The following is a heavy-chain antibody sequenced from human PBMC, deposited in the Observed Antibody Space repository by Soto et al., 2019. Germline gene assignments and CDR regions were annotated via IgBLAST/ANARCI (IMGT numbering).Heavy chain of an antibody. D-gene: IGHD3-9*01. CDR1: GFTFSSYA. J-gene: IGHJ4*02. CDR3: ARDPGGTYFAEWTYYFDY. Sequence: PGGSLRLSCAASGFTFSSYAMHWVRQAPGKGLEWVAVISYDGSNKYYADSVKGRFTISRDNSKNTLYLQMNSLRAEDTAVYYCARDPGGTYFAEWTYYFDYWGQGTLVTVSS. CDR2: ISYDGSNK. V-gene: IGHV3-30-3*01.